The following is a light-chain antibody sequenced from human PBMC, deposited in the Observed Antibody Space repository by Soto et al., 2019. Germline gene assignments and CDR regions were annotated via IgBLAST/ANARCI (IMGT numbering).Light chain of an antibody. J-gene: IGKJ1*01. CDR2: DVS. CDR1: QSVSTY. V-gene: IGKV3-11*01. Sequence: EIVLTQSPATLSLSPGEGATLSCRASQSVSTYLAWYQQKPGQAPRLLIYDVSDRAPGIPARFSGSGSGTNFPLTLGGLEPEDFEGYYCQHRSGWPPWTFGQGTKVQI. CDR3: QHRSGWPPWT.